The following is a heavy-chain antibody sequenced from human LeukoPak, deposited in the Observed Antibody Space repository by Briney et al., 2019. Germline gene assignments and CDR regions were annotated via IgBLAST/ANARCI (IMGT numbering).Heavy chain of an antibody. Sequence: SETLSLTCTVSGGSIRSSSYIWDWIRQPPGKGLKWIGRISYSGSTYYNPSLKSRVTISVDTSKNQFSLKLSSVTAADTAVYYCARLRRKLFGVTMVRGARGNAFDIWGQGTMVTVS. CDR1: GGSIRSSSYI. V-gene: IGHV4-39*07. CDR2: ISYSGST. D-gene: IGHD3-10*01. CDR3: ARLRRKLFGVTMVRGARGNAFDI. J-gene: IGHJ3*02.